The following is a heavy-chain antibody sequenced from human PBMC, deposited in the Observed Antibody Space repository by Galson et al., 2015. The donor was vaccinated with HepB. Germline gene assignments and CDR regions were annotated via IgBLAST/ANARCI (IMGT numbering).Heavy chain of an antibody. V-gene: IGHV3-30*03. CDR1: GFTFRNFG. CDR3: TRGGCAGGGTCPSGYITDY. Sequence: SLRLSCAASGFTFRNFGMHWVRQAPGKGPEWVAVISSDGTNIKYGDSVKGRFTVSRDNFKNTLYVQISSLRPEDTAVYYCTRGGCAGGGTCPSGYITDYWGQGTVVAVSS. D-gene: IGHD2-8*02. J-gene: IGHJ4*02. CDR2: ISSDGTNI.